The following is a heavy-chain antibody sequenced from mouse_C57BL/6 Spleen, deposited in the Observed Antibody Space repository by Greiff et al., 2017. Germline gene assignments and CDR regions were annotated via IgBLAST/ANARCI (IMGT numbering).Heavy chain of an antibody. V-gene: IGHV1-42*01. Sequence: EVQLQQSGPELVKPGASVKISCKASGYSFTGYYMNWVKQSPEKSLEWIGEINPSTGGTTYNQKFKAKATLTVDKSSSTAYMQLKSLTSEDSAVYYCARGHEGFAYWSQGTLVTVSA. D-gene: IGHD3-1*01. CDR3: ARGHEGFAY. CDR2: INPSTGGT. J-gene: IGHJ3*01. CDR1: GYSFTGYY.